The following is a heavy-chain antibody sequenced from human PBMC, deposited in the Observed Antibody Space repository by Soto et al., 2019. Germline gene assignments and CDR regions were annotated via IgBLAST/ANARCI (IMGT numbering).Heavy chain of an antibody. CDR3: ATARGYYYDSSAPGPHAFDI. CDR1: GYTLTELS. CDR2: FDPEDGET. J-gene: IGHJ3*02. V-gene: IGHV1-24*01. D-gene: IGHD3-22*01. Sequence: QVQLVQSGAEVKKPGASVKVSCKVSGYTLTELSMHWVRQAPGKGLEWMGGFDPEDGETIYAQKFQGRVTMTEDTAXXTXYXALSSLRSEDTAVYYCATARGYYYDSSAPGPHAFDIWGQGTMVTVSS.